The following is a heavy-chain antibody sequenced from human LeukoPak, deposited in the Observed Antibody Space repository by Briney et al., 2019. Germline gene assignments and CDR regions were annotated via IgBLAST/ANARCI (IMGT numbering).Heavy chain of an antibody. CDR1: GFTFSDYY. Sequence: GGSLRLSCVASGFTFSDYYLTWIRQAPGKGLEWVSSISSSLTTIYYADSVKGRFTISRDNAKNSLYLQMNSLRAEDTAVYYCARDPFEFIAAAGTPFWGQGTMVTVSS. CDR2: ISSSLTTI. D-gene: IGHD6-13*01. J-gene: IGHJ3*01. V-gene: IGHV3-11*01. CDR3: ARDPFEFIAAAGTPF.